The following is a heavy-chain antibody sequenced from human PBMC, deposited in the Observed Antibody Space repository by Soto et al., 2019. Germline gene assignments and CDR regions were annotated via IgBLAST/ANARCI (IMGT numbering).Heavy chain of an antibody. V-gene: IGHV3-33*01. J-gene: IGHJ4*02. CDR2: IDYNEINQ. D-gene: IGHD2-2*01. CDR1: GFTFSNYG. Sequence: GGSLRLSGVASGFTFSNYGMHWVRQAPGKGLEWVDGIDYNEINQYYIDTVKGRFTISREQSNNTLYLQMNSLRAEDTAVYYCARDFCTVTTCYDXWGQGVRVTASX. CDR3: ARDFCTVTTCYDX.